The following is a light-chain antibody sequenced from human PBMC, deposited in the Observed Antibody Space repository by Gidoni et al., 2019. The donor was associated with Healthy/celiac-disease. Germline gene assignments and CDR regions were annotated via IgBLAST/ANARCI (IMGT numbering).Light chain of an antibody. CDR2: WAS. CDR3: QQYYSTPFT. J-gene: IGKJ3*01. CDR1: QSVLYTSNNKNY. Sequence: DIVMTQSPDSLAVSLGERATINCKSRQSVLYTSNNKNYLAWYQQKPGQPPKLLIYWASTRESGVPDRFSGSGSGTDFTLTISSVQAEDVAVYYCQQYYSTPFTFXHXTKVDIK. V-gene: IGKV4-1*01.